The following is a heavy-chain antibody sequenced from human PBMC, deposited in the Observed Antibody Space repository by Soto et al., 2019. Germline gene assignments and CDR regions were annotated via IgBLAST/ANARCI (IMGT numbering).Heavy chain of an antibody. CDR3: SRRDGYYYLES. V-gene: IGHV4-30-2*01. J-gene: IGHJ4*02. CDR1: GDSITRGGYS. Sequence: QLQESGSGLVKASQTLSLTCVVSGDSITRGGYSWSWIRQPPGKGLASIGDIRQRGSTNYSPSVDSRVTISEDTSKNQLSLKLRSVTAADTARYYCSRRDGYYYLESWGQGILVTVPS. CDR2: IRQRGST. D-gene: IGHD5-12*01.